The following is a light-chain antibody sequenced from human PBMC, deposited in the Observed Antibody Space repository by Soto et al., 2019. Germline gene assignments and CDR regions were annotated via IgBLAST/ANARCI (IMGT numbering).Light chain of an antibody. V-gene: IGKV1-39*01. CDR1: QYIRTY. J-gene: IGKJ4*01. CDR3: HQYYSYPLN. Sequence: DIQMTQSPASLSASVGDRVTITCRASQYIRTYLNWYRQKSGKAPEVLIYSASTLQSGLPSGFSGRRSGTDFTLTIIGLQSEAFATHYCHQYYSYPLNVGGGTKVDIK. CDR2: SAS.